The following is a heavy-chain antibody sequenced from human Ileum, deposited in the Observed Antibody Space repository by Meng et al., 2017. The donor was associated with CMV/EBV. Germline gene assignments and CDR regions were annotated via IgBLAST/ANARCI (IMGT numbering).Heavy chain of an antibody. CDR2: IYYSGST. D-gene: IGHD3-3*01. CDR3: ARGMPQYDDFWSGYPGMDV. Sequence: SETLSLSCTVSGGSISSSSYYWGWNRQPPGTGLEWIGIIYYSGSTYYNPSHKSRVAISVDTSKNQFSLKLSSVTAADTAVYYCARGMPQYDDFWSGYPGMDVWGQGTTVTVSS. V-gene: IGHV4-39*07. J-gene: IGHJ6*02. CDR1: GGSISSSSYY.